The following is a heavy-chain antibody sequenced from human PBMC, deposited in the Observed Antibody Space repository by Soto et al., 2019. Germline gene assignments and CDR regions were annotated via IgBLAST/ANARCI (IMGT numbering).Heavy chain of an antibody. J-gene: IGHJ5*02. CDR3: AKDFGAWSDS. V-gene: IGHV3-30*18. D-gene: IGHD6-19*01. CDR2: ISCDGTDK. CDR1: GFAFSTYG. Sequence: QVHLVESGGGVVQPGRSLTISCVGSGFAFSTYGMHWVRQAPAKGLEWVALISCDGTDKYYADSVKGRFSISRDNSKQTLSLQMDSLRPEDTAVYYCAKDFGAWSDSWGQGTLVNVSS.